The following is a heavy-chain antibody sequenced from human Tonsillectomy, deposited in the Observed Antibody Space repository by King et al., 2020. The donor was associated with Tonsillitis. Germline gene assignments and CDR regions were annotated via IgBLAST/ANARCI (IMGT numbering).Heavy chain of an antibody. CDR1: GYTFGHYG. V-gene: IGHV1-18*01. J-gene: IGHJ4*02. CDR2: ISPHSGKT. CDR3: ARDVRTDSSGRHLF. D-gene: IGHD3-22*01. Sequence: QLVQSGGEVKKPGASVKVSCKASGYTFGHYGISWVRQAPGQGLEWLGWISPHSGKTYYAQRLKGRVTLTTETSTRTVYLDLRSLRSDDTAVYYCARDVRTDSSGRHLFWGQGTLVTVSS.